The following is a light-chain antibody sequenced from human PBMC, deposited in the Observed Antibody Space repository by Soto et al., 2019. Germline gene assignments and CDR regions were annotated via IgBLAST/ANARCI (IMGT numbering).Light chain of an antibody. CDR2: DAS. Sequence: EIVLTQSPATLSLSPGERATLSCRVSQSVSSYLAWYQQKPGQAPRLLIYDASNRATGIPARFSGSGSGTDFTLTISSLEPEDFAIFYCQQRYNSPLTFGGGSKVDI. V-gene: IGKV3-11*01. CDR1: QSVSSY. CDR3: QQRYNSPLT. J-gene: IGKJ4*01.